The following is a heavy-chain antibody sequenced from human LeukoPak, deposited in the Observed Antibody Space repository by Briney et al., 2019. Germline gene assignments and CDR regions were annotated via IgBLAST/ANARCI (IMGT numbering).Heavy chain of an antibody. CDR1: GFTFSGSA. D-gene: IGHD4-17*01. Sequence: GGSLRLSCAASGFTFSGSAMSWVRQAPGKGLEWVSSIGGNGGSIDYADSVRGRFTISRDFSKNTLYLQMNSLRAEDTAVYYCAREDYGAVYFDYWGQGNLVIVSS. CDR2: IGGNGGSI. V-gene: IGHV3-23*01. J-gene: IGHJ4*02. CDR3: AREDYGAVYFDY.